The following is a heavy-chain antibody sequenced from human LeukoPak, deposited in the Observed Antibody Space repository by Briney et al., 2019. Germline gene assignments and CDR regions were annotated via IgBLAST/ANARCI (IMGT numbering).Heavy chain of an antibody. V-gene: IGHV4-39*07. CDR3: ARDRGRQQLEFDY. Sequence: TSETLSLTCTVSGGSISSSSYYWGCIRQPPGKGLEWIGSIYYSGSTYYNPSLKSRVTISVDTSKNQFSLKLSSVTAADTAVYYCARDRGRQQLEFDYWGQGTLVTVSS. J-gene: IGHJ4*02. D-gene: IGHD6-13*01. CDR1: GGSISSSSYY. CDR2: IYYSGST.